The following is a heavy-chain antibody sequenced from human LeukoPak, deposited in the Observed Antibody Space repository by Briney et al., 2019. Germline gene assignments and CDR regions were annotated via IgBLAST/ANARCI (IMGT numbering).Heavy chain of an antibody. D-gene: IGHD6-19*01. J-gene: IGHJ4*02. CDR1: GGTFSSYA. Sequence: GASVKVSCKASGGTFSSYAFNWVRQAPGQGLEWMGGIIPIFDTANYAQKFQDRVTITADESTSTAYMELSSLRSEDTAVYYCTRGIPVTGTFDCWGQGTLVTVSS. CDR2: IIPIFDTA. CDR3: TRGIPVTGTFDC. V-gene: IGHV1-69*13.